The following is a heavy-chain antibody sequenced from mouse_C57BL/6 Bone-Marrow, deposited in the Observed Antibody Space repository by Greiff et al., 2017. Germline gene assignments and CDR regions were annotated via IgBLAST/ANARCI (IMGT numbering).Heavy chain of an antibody. J-gene: IGHJ1*03. Sequence: VQLQQPGAELVRPGSSVKLSCKASGYTFTSYWMDWVKQSPGQGLEWIGNIYPSDSESHYNQKFKDKATLTVDKSSSTAYMQLNSLTSEDSAVYYCARDSVYRYFDVWGTGTTVTVSS. V-gene: IGHV1-61*01. CDR3: ARDSVYRYFDV. CDR2: IYPSDSES. CDR1: GYTFTSYW.